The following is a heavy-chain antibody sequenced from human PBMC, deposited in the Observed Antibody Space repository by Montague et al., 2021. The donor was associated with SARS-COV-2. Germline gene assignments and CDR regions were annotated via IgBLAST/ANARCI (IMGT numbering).Heavy chain of an antibody. D-gene: IGHD3-10*01. CDR1: GGSFSGYY. CDR2: INQSGRT. Sequence: SETLSLTCAVYGGSFSGYYWSWIRQPPEKGLERIGEINQSGRTNNNPSLKSRVIISVDTSKNQFSLKLSSVTAADTAVYYCAGRGSSGWGVTVSADFDYWGQGILVIVSS. V-gene: IGHV4-34*01. J-gene: IGHJ4*02. CDR3: AGRGSSGWGVTVSADFDY.